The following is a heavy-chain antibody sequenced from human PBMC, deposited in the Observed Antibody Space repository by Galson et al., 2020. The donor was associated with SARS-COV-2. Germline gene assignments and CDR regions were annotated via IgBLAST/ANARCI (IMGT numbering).Heavy chain of an antibody. CDR1: GGSINTNTYY. D-gene: IGHD6-19*01. CDR3: ARQPVAGTIYFDY. V-gene: IGHV4-39*01. Sequence: SETLSLTCTVSGGSINTNTYYWGWIRQPPGKGLEWIGSIYYSGTTYYNPSLKSRVTISADTSKNQFSLRLNSVTAADTAVYYCARQPVAGTIYFDYWGQGTLVTVSA. CDR2: IYYSGTT. J-gene: IGHJ4*02.